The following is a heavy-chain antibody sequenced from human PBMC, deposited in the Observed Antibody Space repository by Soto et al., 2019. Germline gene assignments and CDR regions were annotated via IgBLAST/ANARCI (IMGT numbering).Heavy chain of an antibody. CDR2: IDTAGRA. CDR3: ARGATYYDFWSGHYTSYTYYGMEV. CDR1: EFTVSSNY. Sequence: EVQLVESGGGLIQPGGSLRVSCAASEFTVSSNYMTWVRQAPGKGLEWVSVIDTAGRANYAESVKVRFTNSKDNSKNTLYLQMNSLSVEDTAVYYCARGATYYDFWSGHYTSYTYYGMEVWGQGPTVTVS. V-gene: IGHV3-53*01. D-gene: IGHD3-3*01. J-gene: IGHJ6*02.